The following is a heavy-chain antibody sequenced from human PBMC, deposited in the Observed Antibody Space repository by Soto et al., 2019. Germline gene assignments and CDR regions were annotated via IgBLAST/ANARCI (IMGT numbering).Heavy chain of an antibody. CDR3: ARRRYCGADCYSKYYYGMDV. J-gene: IGHJ6*02. CDR1: GSTFSSYT. CDR2: IIPVLGVT. V-gene: IGHV1-69*02. D-gene: IGHD2-21*02. Sequence: QVQLVQSGAEVKKPGSSVKVSCQASGSTFSSYTVSWVRQAPGQGLEWMGRIIPVLGVTNYAPKFKGRVTITADKSKTTVYMELSSLRSGDTAVYYCARRRYCGADCYSKYYYGMDVWVQGTTVTVSS.